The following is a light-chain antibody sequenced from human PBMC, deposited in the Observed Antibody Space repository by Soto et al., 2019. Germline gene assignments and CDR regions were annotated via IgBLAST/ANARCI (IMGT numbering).Light chain of an antibody. V-gene: IGKV1-13*02. Sequence: ALQLTQSPSSLSASVGDRVTITCRASQGISSALAWYQQKPGNAPKLMIYDASSLESGVPSRFSGSAFGTDFTLTISSLLPEGFGSYYCQQFNSYLLFNFGPGTTVDIK. CDR1: QGISSA. CDR3: QQFNSYLLFN. J-gene: IGKJ3*01. CDR2: DAS.